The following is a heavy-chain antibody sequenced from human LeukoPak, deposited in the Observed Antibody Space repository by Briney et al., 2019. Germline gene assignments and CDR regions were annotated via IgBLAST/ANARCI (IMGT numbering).Heavy chain of an antibody. D-gene: IGHD5-18*01. CDR2: IYYSGSN. V-gene: IGHV4-39*01. Sequence: SETPSLTCTVSGGSISSSSYYWGWIRQPPGKGLEWIGSIYYSGSNYYNPSLKSRVTISVDTSKNQFSLKLSSVTAADTAVYYCASSVDTAMVWGQGTLVTVSS. J-gene: IGHJ4*02. CDR1: GGSISSSSYY. CDR3: ASSVDTAMV.